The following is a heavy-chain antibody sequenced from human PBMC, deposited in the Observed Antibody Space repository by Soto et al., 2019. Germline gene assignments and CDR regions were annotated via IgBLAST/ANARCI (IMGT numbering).Heavy chain of an antibody. CDR3: AGGPIISYFDH. J-gene: IGHJ4*02. Sequence: PGGSLRLSCAASDFTVSDNYMSWVRQAPGKGLEWVSVIYAGGAAYLADAVGGRFTVSSDDSQNTLSLQMNSLGAEDTAIYFCAGGPIISYFDHWGQGTPVTVPS. CDR2: IYAGGAA. V-gene: IGHV3-53*01. CDR1: DFTVSDNY.